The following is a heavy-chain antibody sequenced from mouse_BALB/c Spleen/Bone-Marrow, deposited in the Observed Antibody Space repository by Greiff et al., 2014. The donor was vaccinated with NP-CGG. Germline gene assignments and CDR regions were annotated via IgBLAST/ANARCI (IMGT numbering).Heavy chain of an antibody. CDR1: RFTFSSFG. CDR2: ISSGSSTI. Sequence: DVQLQESGGGLVQPGGSRKLSCAASRFTFSSFGMHWVRQAPEKGLEWVAYISSGSSTIYYADTVKGRFTISRDNPKNTLFLQMTSLRSEDTAMYYCARLRRYYGYFDYWGQGTTLTVSS. D-gene: IGHD1-1*01. CDR3: ARLRRYYGYFDY. J-gene: IGHJ2*01. V-gene: IGHV5-17*02.